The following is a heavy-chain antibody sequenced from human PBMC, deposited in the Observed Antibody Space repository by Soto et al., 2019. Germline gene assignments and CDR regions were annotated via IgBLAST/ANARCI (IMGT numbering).Heavy chain of an antibody. D-gene: IGHD3-9*01. V-gene: IGHV1-18*01. CDR2: ISAYKGNT. CDR3: ARVTYHDMLSAQGYFDY. J-gene: IGHJ4*02. CDR1: GYTFSSYG. Sequence: QVQLVQSGAEVKKPGASVKVSCKASGYTFSSYGISWGRQAPGQGLEWMGWISAYKGNTNYAQKLQGDVTMTTDTSTGTAYMELRSLRSDDTAVYYWARVTYHDMLSAQGYFDYWGQGTLVTVSS.